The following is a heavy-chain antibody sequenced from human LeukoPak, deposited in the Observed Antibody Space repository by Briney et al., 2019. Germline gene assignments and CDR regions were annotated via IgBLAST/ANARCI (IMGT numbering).Heavy chain of an antibody. CDR2: IWYDGSNK. CDR3: ATSRREIVGD. D-gene: IGHD2-21*01. CDR1: GFTFSNYG. V-gene: IGHV3-33*01. J-gene: IGHJ4*02. Sequence: QPGGSLRLSCATSGFTFSNYGFHWVRQAPDKGLEWVAIIWYDGSNKYYADSVKGRFTISRDNSKRTVYLQMNSLRAEDTAVYYCATSRREIVGDWGQGTLVTVSS.